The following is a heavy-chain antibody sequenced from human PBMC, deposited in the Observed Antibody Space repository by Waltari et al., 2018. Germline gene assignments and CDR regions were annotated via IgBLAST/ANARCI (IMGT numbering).Heavy chain of an antibody. CDR3: ARDGGGVTTIFGGFDP. Sequence: QVQLVESGGGVVQPGRSLRLSCAASGFTFSSYAVHWVRQAPGKGLEWVAVRSYGGSKKCCADSGKGRFTSSRDNSKNALYRQMNSLRAEDTAVYYCARDGGGVTTIFGGFDPWGQGTLVTVSS. CDR2: RSYGGSKK. V-gene: IGHV3-30-3*01. J-gene: IGHJ5*02. D-gene: IGHD2-21*02. CDR1: GFTFSSYA.